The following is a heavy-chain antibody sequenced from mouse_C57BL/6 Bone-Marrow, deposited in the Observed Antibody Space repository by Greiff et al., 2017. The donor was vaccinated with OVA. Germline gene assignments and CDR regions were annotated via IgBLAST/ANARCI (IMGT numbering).Heavy chain of an antibody. J-gene: IGHJ2*01. CDR1: GYTFTSYW. V-gene: IGHV1-52*01. Sequence: VQLQQPGAELVRPGSSVKLSCTASGYTFTSYWMHWVQQRPIQGLEWIGNIDPSDSETHYNQKFKDKATLTVDKSTSTAYMQLSRLTSEDTAVYYCARRAVVEEYFDYWGQGTTLTVSS. CDR2: IDPSDSET. CDR3: ARRAVVEEYFDY. D-gene: IGHD1-1*01.